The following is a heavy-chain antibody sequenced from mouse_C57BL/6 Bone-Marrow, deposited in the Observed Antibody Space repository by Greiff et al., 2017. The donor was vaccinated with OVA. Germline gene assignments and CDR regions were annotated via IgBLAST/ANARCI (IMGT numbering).Heavy chain of an antibody. CDR3: ARRGVVATKVLDY. CDR1: GYAFSSYW. Sequence: VMLVESGAELVKPGASVKISCKASGYAFSSYWMNWVKQRPGKGLEWIGQIYPGDGDTNYNGKFKGKATLTADKSSSTAYMQLSSLTSEDSAVYFCARRGVVATKVLDYWGQGTTLTVSS. V-gene: IGHV1-80*01. J-gene: IGHJ2*01. CDR2: IYPGDGDT. D-gene: IGHD1-1*01.